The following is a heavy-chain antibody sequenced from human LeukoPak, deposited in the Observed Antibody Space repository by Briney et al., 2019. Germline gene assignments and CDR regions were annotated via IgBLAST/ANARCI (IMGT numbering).Heavy chain of an antibody. D-gene: IGHD2-2*02. CDR3: AKDTPSGIVVVPAAIDY. Sequence: GGSLRLSCAASGFTFSSYAMSWVRQAPGKGLEWVSAISGSGGSTYYADSVKGRFTISRDNSKNTPYLQMNSLRAEDTAVYYCAKDTPSGIVVVPAAIDYWGQGTLVTVSS. V-gene: IGHV3-23*01. CDR1: GFTFSSYA. CDR2: ISGSGGST. J-gene: IGHJ4*02.